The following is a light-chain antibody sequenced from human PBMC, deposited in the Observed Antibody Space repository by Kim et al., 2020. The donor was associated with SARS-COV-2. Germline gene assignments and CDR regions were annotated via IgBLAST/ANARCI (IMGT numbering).Light chain of an antibody. V-gene: IGKV1-39*01. J-gene: IGKJ4*01. Sequence: DIQMTQSPSSLSASVGDRVTITCRASQGISSYLNWYQQKPGKAPKLLIYAASSLQSGVPSRFSGSGSGTDFTLTISSLQPEDFATYYCQQSYSTPLTFGGGTKLEI. CDR1: QGISSY. CDR2: AAS. CDR3: QQSYSTPLT.